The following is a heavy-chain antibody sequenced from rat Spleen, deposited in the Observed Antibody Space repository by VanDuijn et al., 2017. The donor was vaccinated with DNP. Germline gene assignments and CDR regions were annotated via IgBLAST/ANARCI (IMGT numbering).Heavy chain of an antibody. CDR3: TTGLY. CDR1: GFTFSAYY. Sequence: EVQLVESGGGLVQPGRSLKLSCAASGFTFSAYYMAWVRQAPAKGLEWVAYIGSPAYAPYYTDSVKGRFAISRDNATSTLYLQMDSLRSEDTATYYCTTGLYWGQGVMVTVSS. J-gene: IGHJ2*01. V-gene: IGHV5-27*01. CDR2: IGSPAYAP.